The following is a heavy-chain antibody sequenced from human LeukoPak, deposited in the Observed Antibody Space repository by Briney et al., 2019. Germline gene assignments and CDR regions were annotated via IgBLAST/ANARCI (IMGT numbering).Heavy chain of an antibody. Sequence: PGGSLRLSCAASGFTFSSYAMSWVRQAPGKGLEWVSVISGSGHSTHYADSVKGRFTISRDNSKNTVYLQMNSLRAEGTAVYYCAKEIGVFDYWGQGTLVTVSS. CDR1: GFTFSSYA. J-gene: IGHJ4*02. V-gene: IGHV3-23*01. D-gene: IGHD3-10*01. CDR2: ISGSGHST. CDR3: AKEIGVFDY.